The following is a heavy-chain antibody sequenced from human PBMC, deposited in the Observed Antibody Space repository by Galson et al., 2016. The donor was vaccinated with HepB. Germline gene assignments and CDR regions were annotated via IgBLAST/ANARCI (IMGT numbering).Heavy chain of an antibody. J-gene: IGHJ4*02. Sequence: SLRLSCAASGFTFKSYAMRWFRQAPGKGLEWVSAISGRDGTTQYADSVKGRFIISRDNSENSLYLQMNSLRAEDTAVYYCANGGGYSYATRVDYWGQGTLVTVSS. CDR1: GFTFKSYA. D-gene: IGHD5-18*01. V-gene: IGHV3-23*01. CDR2: ISGRDGTT. CDR3: ANGGGYSYATRVDY.